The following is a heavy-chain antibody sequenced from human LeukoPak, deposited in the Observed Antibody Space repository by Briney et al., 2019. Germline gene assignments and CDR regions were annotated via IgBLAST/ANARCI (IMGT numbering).Heavy chain of an antibody. J-gene: IGHJ4*02. Sequence: SETLSLTCTVSGYSISSGYSWNWIRQPPGKGLEWIGYIYNSGSTSYNPSLKSRVSLSVDTSKNLFSLTLNSMTAADTAVYYCARGWGPAYCGGDCHRHFDYWGQGTLVTVSS. D-gene: IGHD2-21*02. CDR3: ARGWGPAYCGGDCHRHFDY. CDR2: IYNSGST. CDR1: GYSISSGYS. V-gene: IGHV4-30-4*07.